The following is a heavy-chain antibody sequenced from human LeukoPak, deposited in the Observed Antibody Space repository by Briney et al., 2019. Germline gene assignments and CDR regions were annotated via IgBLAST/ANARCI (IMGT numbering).Heavy chain of an antibody. Sequence: GGSLRLSCAAPGITFSTYSMNWVRQAPGKGLEWVSSISSSSAYIYYADSLKGRFTISRDNAKNSLYLQMNSLRAEDTAVYYCARDTDGFESGYGYYYYHGMDVWGQGTTVTVSS. D-gene: IGHD3-3*01. CDR1: GITFSTYS. V-gene: IGHV3-21*01. J-gene: IGHJ6*02. CDR2: ISSSSAYI. CDR3: ARDTDGFESGYGYYYYHGMDV.